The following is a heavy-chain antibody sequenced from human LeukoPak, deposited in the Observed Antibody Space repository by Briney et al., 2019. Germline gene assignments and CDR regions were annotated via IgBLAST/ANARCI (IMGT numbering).Heavy chain of an antibody. V-gene: IGHV4-61*02. Sequence: PSQTLSLTCSVSGGSISSGSSYWSWIRQPAGKGLEWIGRISTSGSTSYNPSLKSRVTISVDTSKNQFSLKLSSVTAADTAVYYCSREFLVSSGWFTLSTPDFWGQGTLVTVSS. CDR2: ISTSGST. CDR1: GGSISSGSSY. CDR3: SREFLVSSGWFTLSTPDF. D-gene: IGHD6-19*01. J-gene: IGHJ4*02.